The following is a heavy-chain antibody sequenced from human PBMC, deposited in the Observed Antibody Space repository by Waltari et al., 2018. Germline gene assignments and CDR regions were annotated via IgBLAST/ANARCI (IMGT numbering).Heavy chain of an antibody. CDR2: IYYSGST. CDR1: GGSISSSSYY. J-gene: IGHJ4*02. Sequence: QLQLQESGPGLVKPSETLSLTCTVSGGSISSSSYYWGWIRKPPGKGLEWIGSIYYSGSTYYNPSLKSRVTISVDTSKNQFSLKLSSVTAADTAVYYCARVGGGGNSWEFDYWGQGTLVTVSS. D-gene: IGHD2-21*02. CDR3: ARVGGGGNSWEFDY. V-gene: IGHV4-39*07.